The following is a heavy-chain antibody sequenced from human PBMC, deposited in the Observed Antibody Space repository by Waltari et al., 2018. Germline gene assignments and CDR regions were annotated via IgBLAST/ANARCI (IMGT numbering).Heavy chain of an antibody. D-gene: IGHD6-13*01. V-gene: IGHV4-38-2*01. CDR3: ARHPYSSSWYYFDY. CDR2: IHHSGST. J-gene: IGHJ4*02. CDR1: GYSISSGYY. Sequence: QVQLQESGPGLVKPSETLSLTCAVSGYSISSGYYWGCIRQPPGKGLEWIGSIHHSGSTYYNPSLKSLVTISVDTSKNQFSLKLSSVTAADTAVYYCARHPYSSSWYYFDYWGQGTLVTVSS.